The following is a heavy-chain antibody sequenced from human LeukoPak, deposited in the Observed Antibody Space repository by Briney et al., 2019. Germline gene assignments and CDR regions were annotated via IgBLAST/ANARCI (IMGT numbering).Heavy chain of an antibody. CDR3: ARVKTRNWNYYDDY. J-gene: IGHJ4*02. V-gene: IGHV1-18*01. Sequence: GASVKVSCKASGYTFTSYGISWVRQAPGQGLEWMGWISAYNGNTNYAQKLQGRVTMTTDTSTSTAYMELRSLRSDDTAVYYCARVKTRNWNYYDDYWGQGTLVTVSS. D-gene: IGHD1-7*01. CDR1: GYTFTSYG. CDR2: ISAYNGNT.